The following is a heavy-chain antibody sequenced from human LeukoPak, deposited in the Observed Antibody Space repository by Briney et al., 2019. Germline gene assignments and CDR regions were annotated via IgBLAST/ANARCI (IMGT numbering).Heavy chain of an antibody. CDR3: ARDQAVEAGHDADGGLDY. J-gene: IGHJ4*02. D-gene: IGHD2-15*01. CDR2: IIPIFGTA. CDR1: GYTFTSYD. Sequence: ASVKVSCKASGYTFTSYDIHWVRQAPGQGLEWMGGIIPIFGTANYAQKFQGRVTITADESTSTAYMELSSLRSEDTAVYYCARDQAVEAGHDADGGLDYWGQGTLVTVSS. V-gene: IGHV1-69*13.